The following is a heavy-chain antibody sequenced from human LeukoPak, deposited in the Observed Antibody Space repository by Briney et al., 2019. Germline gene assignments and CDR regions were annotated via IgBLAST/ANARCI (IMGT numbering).Heavy chain of an antibody. CDR1: GYSFTSYW. J-gene: IGHJ6*02. D-gene: IGHD3-16*01. CDR2: IYPADSDT. CDR3: ARHHFPRGTAPRFGLDYGMDV. V-gene: IGHV5-51*01. Sequence: GESLKISCKGSGYSFTSYWVGWVRQMPGRGLEWIGIIYPADSDTRYSPSFQGQVTISADKSISTAYLQWSSLKASDTAMYYCARHHFPRGTAPRFGLDYGMDVWGQGTTVTVSS.